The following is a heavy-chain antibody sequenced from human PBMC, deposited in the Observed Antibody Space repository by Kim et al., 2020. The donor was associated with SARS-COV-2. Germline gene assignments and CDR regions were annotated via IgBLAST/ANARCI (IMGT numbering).Heavy chain of an antibody. CDR3: AREYHHGVGGDSRYTFDY. CDR1: GDTFTNHG. Sequence: ASVKVSCKVTGDTFTNHGIFWMRQAPGQGLEWMGWINTASGNPTYAQAFTGRLVFSLDTSVSTAYLQLGSLKADDTSVYYCAREYHHGVGGDSRYTFDYW. D-gene: IGHD3-16*02. V-gene: IGHV7-4-1*01. CDR2: INTASGNP. J-gene: IGHJ4*01.